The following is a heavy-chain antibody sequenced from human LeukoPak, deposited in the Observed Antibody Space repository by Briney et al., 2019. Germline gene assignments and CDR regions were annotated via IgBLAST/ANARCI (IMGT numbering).Heavy chain of an antibody. J-gene: IGHJ3*02. Sequence: PGWFLRPSSAASGFTFSTNAMSWVRQAPMPALDRDPAMSGSGGSTYYADSVKGRFTISRDNSKNTLYLQMNSLRAEDTAVYYCAKLGGSSSYDAFDIWGQGTMVTVSS. CDR2: MSGSGGST. CDR1: GFTFSTNA. CDR3: AKLGGSSSYDAFDI. D-gene: IGHD6-13*01. V-gene: IGHV3-23*01.